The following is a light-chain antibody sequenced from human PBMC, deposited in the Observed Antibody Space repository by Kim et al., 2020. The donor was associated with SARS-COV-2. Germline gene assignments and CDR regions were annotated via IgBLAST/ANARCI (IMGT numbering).Light chain of an antibody. V-gene: IGLV1-36*01. CDR3: AAWDDSLNAYV. Sequence: QRITISCSGSSSNIGNNAVNWYQQLPGKAPKLLIYYDDLLPSGVSDRFSGSKSGTSASLAISGLQSEDEADYYCAAWDDSLNAYVFGTGTKVTVL. CDR2: YDD. J-gene: IGLJ1*01. CDR1: SSNIGNNA.